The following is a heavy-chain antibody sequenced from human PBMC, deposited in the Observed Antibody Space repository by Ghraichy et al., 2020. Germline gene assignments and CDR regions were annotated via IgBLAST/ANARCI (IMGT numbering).Heavy chain of an antibody. CDR3: AKEGHYDFWSGSSPFDY. Sequence: LSLTCAASGFTFSSYAMSWVRQAPGKGLEWVSAISGSGGNTYYADSVKGRFTISRDNSKNTLYLQMNSLRAEDTAVYYCAKEGHYDFWSGSSPFDYWGQGTLVTVSS. V-gene: IGHV3-23*01. CDR1: GFTFSSYA. CDR2: ISGSGGNT. J-gene: IGHJ4*02. D-gene: IGHD3-3*01.